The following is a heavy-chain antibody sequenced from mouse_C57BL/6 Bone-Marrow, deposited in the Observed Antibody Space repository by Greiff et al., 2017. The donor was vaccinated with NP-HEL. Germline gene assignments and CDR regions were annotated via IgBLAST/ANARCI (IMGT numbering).Heavy chain of an antibody. D-gene: IGHD2-5*01. CDR3: ARDADSNYEGYAMDY. CDR2: SRNKANDYTT. CDR1: GFTFSDFY. J-gene: IGHJ4*01. Sequence: EVNVVESGGGLVQSGRSLRLSCATSGFTFSDFYMEWVRQAPGKGLEWIAASRNKANDYTTEYSASVKGRFIVSRDTSQSILYLQMNALRAEDTAIYYCARDADSNYEGYAMDYWGQGTSVTVSS. V-gene: IGHV7-1*01.